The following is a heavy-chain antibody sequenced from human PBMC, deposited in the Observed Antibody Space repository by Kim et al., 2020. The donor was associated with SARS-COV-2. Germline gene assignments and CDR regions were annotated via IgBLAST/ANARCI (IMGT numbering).Heavy chain of an antibody. CDR3: ASRPDDIDY. CDR2: STI. V-gene: IGHV3-48*02. J-gene: IGHJ4*02. D-gene: IGHD3-9*01. Sequence: STIYYADSVKGRFTISRDNAKNSLYLQMNSLRDEDTAVYYCASRPDDIDYWGQGTLVTVSS.